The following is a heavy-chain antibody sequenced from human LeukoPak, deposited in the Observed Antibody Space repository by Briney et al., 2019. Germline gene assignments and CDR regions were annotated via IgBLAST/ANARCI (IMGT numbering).Heavy chain of an antibody. V-gene: IGHV1-46*01. J-gene: IGHJ5*02. CDR2: INPSGGST. CDR3: ARDGVSSGWSVGWFDP. D-gene: IGHD6-19*01. CDR1: GYTFTSYY. Sequence: WASVKVSCKASGYTFTSYYMHWVRQAPGQGLEWMGIINPSGGSTSYAQKFQGRVTMTRDTSTSTVYTELSSLRSEDTAVYYCARDGVSSGWSVGWFDPWGQGTLVTVSS.